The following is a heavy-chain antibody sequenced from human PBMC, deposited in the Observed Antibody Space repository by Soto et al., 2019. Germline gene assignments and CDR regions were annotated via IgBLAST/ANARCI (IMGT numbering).Heavy chain of an antibody. J-gene: IGHJ5*02. Sequence: GGSLRLSCAASGFTFSSYWMHLVRQAPGKGLVWVSRINSDGSSTSYADSVKGRFTISRDNAKNTLYLQMNSLRAGDTAVYYCARDLGFWSGYYNWFDPWGQGTLVTVSS. D-gene: IGHD3-3*01. CDR1: GFTFSSYW. CDR3: ARDLGFWSGYYNWFDP. CDR2: INSDGSST. V-gene: IGHV3-74*01.